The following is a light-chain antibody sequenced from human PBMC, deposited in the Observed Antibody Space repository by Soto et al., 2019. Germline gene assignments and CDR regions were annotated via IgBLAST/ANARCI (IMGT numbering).Light chain of an antibody. CDR2: EVN. CDR3: SSFGGSDNVV. V-gene: IGLV2-8*01. Sequence: QSALTQPPSASGSPGQSVTISCTGTSSDVGGYNSVSWFQQHPGNATKLMIYEVNKRPSGVPGRFSGSKAGNTASLTVSGLQAEDEADYYCSSFGGSDNVVFGGGTKLTVL. J-gene: IGLJ2*01. CDR1: SSDVGGYNS.